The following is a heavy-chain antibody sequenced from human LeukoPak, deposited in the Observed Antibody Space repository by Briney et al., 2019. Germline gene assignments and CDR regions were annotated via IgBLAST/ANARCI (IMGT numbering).Heavy chain of an antibody. J-gene: IGHJ4*02. Sequence: GGTLRLSCAASGFTFRNYAMSGVRQAPGKGLEWVSGISGSGGRTYYADSVRGRFTISRDNSKNTLYLQINTLRAEDTAVYYCAKNPMVRGLTYDYWGQGTLVTVSS. CDR3: AKNPMVRGLTYDY. D-gene: IGHD3-10*01. CDR1: GFTFRNYA. V-gene: IGHV3-23*01. CDR2: ISGSGGRT.